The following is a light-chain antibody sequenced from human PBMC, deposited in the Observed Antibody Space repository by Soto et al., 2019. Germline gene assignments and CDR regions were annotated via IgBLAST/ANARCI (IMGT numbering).Light chain of an antibody. V-gene: IGLV2-14*01. CDR3: TSFTSSSTYV. Sequence: QSALTQPASVSESPGQSITISCTGSSSDVGAYNYVSWYQQHPDKAPKLMIYDVNNRPSGVSDRFSGSKSGNTASLTISGLQAEDEADYYCTSFTSSSTYVFGTGTKLTVL. CDR1: SSDVGAYNY. J-gene: IGLJ1*01. CDR2: DVN.